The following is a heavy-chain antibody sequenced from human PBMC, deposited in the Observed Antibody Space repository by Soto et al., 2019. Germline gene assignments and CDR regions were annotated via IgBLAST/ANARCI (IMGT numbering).Heavy chain of an antibody. J-gene: IGHJ3*02. CDR1: GYTFTNYG. D-gene: IGHD3-10*01. Sequence: QVQLVQSGAEVKKPGASVKVSCQASGYTFTNYGISWVRQAPGRGLEWMGWISPYNGNTNYAQNLQGRVAMTTDTSTSTAYMELRSLRSDDTAVYYCATTYYYGSYAFDIWGQGTMVTVSS. V-gene: IGHV1-18*01. CDR3: ATTYYYGSYAFDI. CDR2: ISPYNGNT.